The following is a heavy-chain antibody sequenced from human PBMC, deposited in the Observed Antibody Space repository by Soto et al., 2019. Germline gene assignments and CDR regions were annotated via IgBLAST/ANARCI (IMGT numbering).Heavy chain of an antibody. CDR3: ARTGYDRSGYFVEYYFDY. J-gene: IGHJ4*02. V-gene: IGHV3-30-3*01. CDR2: ISNDGSNR. Sequence: QVQLVESGGGVVQPERSLRLSCAASGFTFSKYAMHWVRQARGTGLEWVAVISNDGSNRYYADSVKGRFTISRDNSKNTLYLQMNSLREEDTAVYYCARTGYDRSGYFVEYYFDYWGQGTLVTVSS. CDR1: GFTFSKYA. D-gene: IGHD3-22*01.